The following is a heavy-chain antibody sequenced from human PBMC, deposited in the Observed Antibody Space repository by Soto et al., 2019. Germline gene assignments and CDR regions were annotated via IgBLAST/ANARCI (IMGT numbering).Heavy chain of an antibody. V-gene: IGHV1-18*01. CDR3: AEGGFGNRRFDP. CDR1: GYTFTSYG. CDR2: ISAYNGNT. Sequence: AAVKVTCKASGYTFTSYGISWVRQAPGQGLEWMGWISAYNGNTNYAQKLQGRVTMTTDTSTSTAYMELRSLRSDDTAVYYCAEGGFGNRRFDPWGQGTLVPVSS. D-gene: IGHD3-16*01. J-gene: IGHJ5*02.